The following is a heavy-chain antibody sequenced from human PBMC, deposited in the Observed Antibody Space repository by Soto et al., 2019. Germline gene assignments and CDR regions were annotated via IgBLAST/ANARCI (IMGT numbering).Heavy chain of an antibody. Sequence: QVQLQESGPGLVKPSETLSLTGTVSGGSISSYYWSWIRQPPGKGLEWIGYMYNTGSTVYNPSLKSRVTISADTSKSQFSRKRNAVTAADTAGEYGARDLWGYCGTDCYPLDVWGQGTKVTVSS. D-gene: IGHD2-21*02. CDR3: ARDLWGYCGTDCYPLDV. CDR2: MYNTGST. J-gene: IGHJ6*02. CDR1: GGSISSYY. V-gene: IGHV4-59*01.